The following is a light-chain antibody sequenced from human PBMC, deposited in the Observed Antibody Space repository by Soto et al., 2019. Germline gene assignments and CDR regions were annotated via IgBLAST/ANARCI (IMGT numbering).Light chain of an antibody. CDR1: SSNIGAGYD. Sequence: QSVLTQPPSVSGAPGQRVTISCTGSSSNIGAGYDVHWYQQFPGTAPKVLIYGNSNRPSGVPDRFSGSKSGTSASLAITGLQAEDEADYYCQSYDSSLSAYVFGTGTKVTVL. CDR2: GNS. CDR3: QSYDSSLSAYV. J-gene: IGLJ1*01. V-gene: IGLV1-40*01.